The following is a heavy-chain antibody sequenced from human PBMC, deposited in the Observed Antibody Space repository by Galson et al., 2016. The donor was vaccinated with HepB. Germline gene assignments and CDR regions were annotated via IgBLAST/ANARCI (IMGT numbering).Heavy chain of an antibody. J-gene: IGHJ4*02. Sequence: LSLTCTVSGGPISSNNGYWGWVRQPPGKGLEWIGTVYYSGATFHNTSLKSRVSIFVDKSKNQLSLKLNSVTAADTAVYYCARRTYGSGIDYWGQGTLVIVSS. CDR3: ARRTYGSGIDY. CDR1: GGPISSNNGY. D-gene: IGHD3-10*01. CDR2: VYYSGAT. V-gene: IGHV4-39*01.